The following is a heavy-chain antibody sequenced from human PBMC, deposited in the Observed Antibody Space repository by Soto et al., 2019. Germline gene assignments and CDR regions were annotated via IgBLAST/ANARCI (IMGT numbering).Heavy chain of an antibody. V-gene: IGHV1-69*02. Sequence: QVQLVQSGTEVKKPGSSVKVSCKASGGTFRNYPINWVRQAPGQGLEWMGSIFPLTDIPDYAQNFQARLTISADKSTSKAYMELSSLTSDDTAMYFVARGPLVVLNYVESWGQGSLVTVSS. CDR3: ARGPLVVLNYVES. CDR2: IFPLTDIP. CDR1: GGTFRNYP. J-gene: IGHJ4*02.